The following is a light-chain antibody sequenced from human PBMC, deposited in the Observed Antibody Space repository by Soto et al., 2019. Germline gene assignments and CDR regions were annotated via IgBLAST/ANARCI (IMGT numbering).Light chain of an antibody. CDR3: QHYHDYPWT. CDR2: AAS. Sequence: DIQMTQSPSSLSASVGDRVTITCRASQSISSYLNWYQQKPGKAPKLLIYAASSLQSGVPSRFSGGGSETEFTLTISSLQPDDVATYYCQHYHDYPWTLGQGTKVDIK. CDR1: QSISSY. J-gene: IGKJ1*01. V-gene: IGKV1-39*01.